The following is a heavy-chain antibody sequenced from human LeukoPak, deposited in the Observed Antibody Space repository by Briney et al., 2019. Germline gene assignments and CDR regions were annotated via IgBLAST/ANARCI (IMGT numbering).Heavy chain of an antibody. D-gene: IGHD7-27*01. CDR2: IDSDGSNT. J-gene: IGHJ4*02. CDR1: GFTFSSHW. Sequence: GGSLRLSCAASGFTFSSHWMHWVHQAPGKGLVWVSRIDSDGSNTGYADSVKGRFTISRDNMKNTLYLQMNTLRAEDTAVYYCARNNWGIDYWGQGTLVTASS. CDR3: ARNNWGIDY. V-gene: IGHV3-74*01.